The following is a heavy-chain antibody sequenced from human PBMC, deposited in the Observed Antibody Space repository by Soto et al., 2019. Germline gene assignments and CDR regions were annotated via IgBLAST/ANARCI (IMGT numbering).Heavy chain of an antibody. J-gene: IGHJ5*02. CDR2: IHGGGGGT. CDR1: GFTFSNYA. CDR3: AKDAVAGNGAWDYFDP. Sequence: EAQLLETGGGLVQPGGSLRLSCAASGFTFSNYAMSWVRQAPGKGLEWVSSIHGGGGGTYYTDSVKGRFTFSRDDSKKSLYLQLSSLRVDGTAVYYCAKDAVAGNGAWDYFDPWGQGTLVTVSS. D-gene: IGHD6-19*01. V-gene: IGHV3-23*01.